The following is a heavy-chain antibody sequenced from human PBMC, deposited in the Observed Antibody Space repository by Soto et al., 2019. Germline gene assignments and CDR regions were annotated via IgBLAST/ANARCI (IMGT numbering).Heavy chain of an antibody. CDR3: ARMGSSCWSANYGIDV. J-gene: IGHJ6*02. D-gene: IGHD6-13*01. CDR2: IYPGDSDT. CDR1: GYSFTSYW. Sequence: GESLKISCKGSGYSFTSYWIGWVRQMPGKGLEWMGIIYPGDSDTRYSPSFQGQVTISADTFISTAYLQWSSLKASDTAMYYGARMGSSCWSANYGIDVWGQGTTVTVCS. V-gene: IGHV5-51*01.